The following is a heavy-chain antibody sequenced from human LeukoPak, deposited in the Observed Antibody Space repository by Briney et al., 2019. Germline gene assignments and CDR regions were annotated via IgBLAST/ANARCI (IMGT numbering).Heavy chain of an antibody. CDR3: ARDDRATYYYDSSGYYFDY. CDR2: INPNSGGT. V-gene: IGHV1-2*02. Sequence: ASVKVSCKASGYTFTGYYMHLVRQAPGQGLEWMGLINPNSGGTNYAQKFQGRVTMTRDTSISTAYMELSRLRSDDTAVYYCARDDRATYYYDSSGYYFDYWGQGTLVTVSS. CDR1: GYTFTGYY. D-gene: IGHD3-22*01. J-gene: IGHJ4*02.